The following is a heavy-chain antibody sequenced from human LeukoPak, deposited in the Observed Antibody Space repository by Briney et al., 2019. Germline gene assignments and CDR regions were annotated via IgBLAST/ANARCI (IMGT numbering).Heavy chain of an antibody. CDR1: GFTFSSYS. Sequence: PGGSLRLSCAASGFTFSSYSMNWVRQAPGKGLEWVSSISSSSSYIYYADSVKGRFTISRDNAKNSLYLQMNSLRAEDTAVYYCARDSPPRGGYSYGGGFDYWGQGTLVTVSS. CDR2: ISSSSSYI. CDR3: ARDSPPRGGYSYGGGFDY. D-gene: IGHD5-18*01. J-gene: IGHJ4*02. V-gene: IGHV3-21*01.